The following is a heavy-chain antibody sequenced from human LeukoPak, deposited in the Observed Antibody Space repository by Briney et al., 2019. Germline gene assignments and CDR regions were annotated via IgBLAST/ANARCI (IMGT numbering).Heavy chain of an antibody. D-gene: IGHD5-12*01. CDR1: GGSISSYY. J-gene: IGHJ4*02. CDR3: ARHSRGLRFVAGSPLDY. CDR2: ICYSGST. Sequence: SETLSLTCTVSGGSISSYYWSWIRHPPGKGLEWIGYICYSGSTNYNPSLKSRVTISVDTSKNQFSLKLSSVTAADTAVYYCARHSRGLRFVAGSPLDYWGQGTLVTVSS. V-gene: IGHV4-59*08.